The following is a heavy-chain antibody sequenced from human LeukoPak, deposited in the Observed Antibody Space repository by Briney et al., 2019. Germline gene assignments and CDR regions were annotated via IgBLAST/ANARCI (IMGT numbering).Heavy chain of an antibody. CDR1: GFTFSSYA. CDR3: AREHPTVRKSCSSTSCFAPYYFDY. Sequence: GSLRLSCAASGFTFSSYAMSWVRQAPGKGLEWVSAISGSGGSTYYADSVKGRFTISRDNSKNTLYLQMNSLRAEDTAVYYCAREHPTVRKSCSSTSCFAPYYFDYWGQGTLVTVSS. D-gene: IGHD2-2*01. CDR2: ISGSGGST. J-gene: IGHJ4*02. V-gene: IGHV3-23*01.